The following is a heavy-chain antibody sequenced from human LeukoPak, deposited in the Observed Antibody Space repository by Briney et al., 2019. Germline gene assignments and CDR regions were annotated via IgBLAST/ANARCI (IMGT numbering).Heavy chain of an antibody. V-gene: IGHV3-30-3*01. CDR2: ISYDGSNK. CDR1: GSTFSSYA. Sequence: PGGSLRLSCAASGSTFSSYAMHWVRQAPGKGLEWVAVISYDGSNKYCADSVKGRFTISRDNSKNTLYLQMNSLRAEDTAVYYCARVASSGWRDGMDVWGQGTTVTVSS. CDR3: ARVASSGWRDGMDV. D-gene: IGHD6-19*01. J-gene: IGHJ6*02.